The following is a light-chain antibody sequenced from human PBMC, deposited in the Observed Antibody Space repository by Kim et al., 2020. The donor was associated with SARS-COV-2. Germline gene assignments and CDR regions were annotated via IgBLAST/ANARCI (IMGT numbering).Light chain of an antibody. CDR3: QSYDSSLSGV. V-gene: IGLV1-40*01. CDR2: GNS. CDR1: SSNIGAGYD. J-gene: IGLJ3*02. Sequence: QSALTQPASVSGAPGQRVTISCTGSSSNIGAGYDVHWYQQLPGTAPKLLIYGNSNRPSGVPDRFSGSKSGTSASLAITGLQAEDEADYYCQSYDSSLSGVFGGGTQLTVL.